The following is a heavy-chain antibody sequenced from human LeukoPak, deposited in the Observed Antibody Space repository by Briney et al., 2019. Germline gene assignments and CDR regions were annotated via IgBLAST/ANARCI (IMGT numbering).Heavy chain of an antibody. CDR1: GGSISSSTYY. V-gene: IGHV4-39*01. Sequence: SETLSLTCTVSGGSISSSTYYWGWIRQPPGKGLEWIGSIYNSGSTYYNPSLKSRVTISVDTSKNQFSLRLSSVTAADTAVYYCARPYSGWYGGGYFDYWGQGTLVTVSS. D-gene: IGHD6-19*01. J-gene: IGHJ4*02. CDR3: ARPYSGWYGGGYFDY. CDR2: IYNSGST.